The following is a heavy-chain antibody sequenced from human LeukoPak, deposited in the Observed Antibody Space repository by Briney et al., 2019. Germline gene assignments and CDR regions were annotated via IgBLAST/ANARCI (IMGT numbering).Heavy chain of an antibody. Sequence: PSETLSLTCTVSGGSISSSSYYWGWIRQPPGKELEWIGSIYSGGSSYYNPSLKSRVTISVDRSKNQFSLKLSSVTAADTAVYYCARALYYDFWSGYDAFDIWGQGTMVTVSS. D-gene: IGHD3-3*01. CDR3: ARALYYDFWSGYDAFDI. V-gene: IGHV4-39*07. J-gene: IGHJ3*02. CDR1: GGSISSSSYY. CDR2: IYSGGSS.